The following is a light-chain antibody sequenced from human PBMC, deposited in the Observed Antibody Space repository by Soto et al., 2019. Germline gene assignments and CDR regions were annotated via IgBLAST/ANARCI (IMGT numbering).Light chain of an antibody. CDR3: QQYYSTPPT. V-gene: IGKV4-1*01. Sequence: DIVMTQSPDSLAVSLGERATINCKSSQSVLYSSNNKNYLAWYQQKPGQPPKLLIYWASTRESGVPDRFSGSGSVTDFTLTISSLQAEDVAVYYCQQYYSTPPTVGGGTKVEIK. CDR2: WAS. J-gene: IGKJ4*01. CDR1: QSVLYSSNNKNY.